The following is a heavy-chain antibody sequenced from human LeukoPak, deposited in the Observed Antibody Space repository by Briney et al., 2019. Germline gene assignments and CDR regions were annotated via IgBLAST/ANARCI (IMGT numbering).Heavy chain of an antibody. CDR1: GYTFTGYY. J-gene: IGHJ4*02. Sequence: ASVKVSCKASGYTFTGYYMHWVRQAPGQGLEWMGWINPNGGGTNYAQKFQGRVTMTRDTSISTAYMELSRLRSDDTAVYYCATLLGGGYCSGGSCRYYFDDWGQGTLVTVSS. CDR3: ATLLGGGYCSGGSCRYYFDD. CDR2: INPNGGGT. V-gene: IGHV1-2*02. D-gene: IGHD2-15*01.